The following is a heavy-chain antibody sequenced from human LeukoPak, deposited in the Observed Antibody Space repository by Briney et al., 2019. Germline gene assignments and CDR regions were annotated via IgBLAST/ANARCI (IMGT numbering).Heavy chain of an antibody. D-gene: IGHD2-21*02. CDR1: GFTFDRFT. V-gene: IGHV3-43*01. CDR3: AKEVDCPSDCLFFHS. CDR2: INRRGHT. Sequence: GGSLRLSCAASGFTFDRFTIHWVRQTPGKGLEWVSLINRRGHTFYADSVKGRFTVSRDNSRNSVFLQMNSLRPEDTALYHCAKEVDCPSDCLFFHSWGQGTLVTVSS. J-gene: IGHJ4*02.